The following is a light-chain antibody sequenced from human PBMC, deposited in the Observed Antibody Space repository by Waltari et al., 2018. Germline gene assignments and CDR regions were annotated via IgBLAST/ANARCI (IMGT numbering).Light chain of an antibody. CDR3: CSYAGSSTFYV. Sequence: QSALTQPASVSGPPGQSIPIPCTGTSSAVGSYNLVSWYQHHPGKAPKLMIFEVSKRPSGVSNRFSGSKSGSTASLTISGLQAEDEADYYCCSYAGSSTFYVFGIGTKVTVL. V-gene: IGLV2-23*02. CDR2: EVS. CDR1: SSAVGSYNL. J-gene: IGLJ1*01.